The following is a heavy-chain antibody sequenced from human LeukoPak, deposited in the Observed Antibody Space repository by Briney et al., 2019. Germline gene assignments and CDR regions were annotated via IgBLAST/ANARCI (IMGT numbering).Heavy chain of an antibody. V-gene: IGHV3-11*06. D-gene: IGHD2-2*01. CDR3: ARDPTIVVVPAAMFDY. Sequence: PGGSLRLSCAASGFAFGDYHMSWIRQAPGKGLEWVSSISSSSSYIYYADSVKGRFTISRDNAKNSLYLQMNSLRAEDTAVYYCARDPTIVVVPAAMFDYWGQGTLVTVSS. J-gene: IGHJ4*02. CDR1: GFAFGDYH. CDR2: ISSSSSYI.